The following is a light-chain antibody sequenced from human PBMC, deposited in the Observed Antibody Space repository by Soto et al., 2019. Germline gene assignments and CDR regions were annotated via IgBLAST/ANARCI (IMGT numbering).Light chain of an antibody. CDR1: QSIGIW. J-gene: IGKJ1*01. CDR3: QQYNHYSRT. V-gene: IGKV1-5*03. Sequence: IQMTQSPSTLSASVGDRVAITCRASQSIGIWLAGYQQKPGKAPRFLIYKASSLESGVPARLSGSGYGTEFTLTISSLQPDEFATYYCQQYNHYSRTFGQGNKVQIK. CDR2: KAS.